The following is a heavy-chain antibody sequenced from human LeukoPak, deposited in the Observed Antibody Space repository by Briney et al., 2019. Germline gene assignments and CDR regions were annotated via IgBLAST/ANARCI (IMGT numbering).Heavy chain of an antibody. CDR3: AKVYRYYDSSCQH. CDR1: GFTFSTSE. Sequence: PGGSLRLSCAASGFTFSTSEMNWVRQAPGKGLEWVSYISSSGTSIYYADAVKGRFTISRDNSKNSLYLQMNSLRTEDTALYYCAKVYRYYDSSCQHWGQGTLVTVSS. D-gene: IGHD3-22*01. V-gene: IGHV3-48*03. J-gene: IGHJ1*01. CDR2: ISSSGTSI.